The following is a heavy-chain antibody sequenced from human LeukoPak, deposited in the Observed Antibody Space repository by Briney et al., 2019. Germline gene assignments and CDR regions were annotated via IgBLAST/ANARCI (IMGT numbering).Heavy chain of an antibody. CDR3: ARAVGPFDY. CDR2: IWPDGSYK. V-gene: IGHV3-33*01. Sequence: GGSLRLSCATAGFTFSTYGIDWVRQAPGKWLEWVAAIWPDGSYKYYADSVKGRFTISRDNSKNTVYLQMSTLRDEDTAVYYCARAVGPFDYWGQGTLVTVSS. CDR1: GFTFSTYG. D-gene: IGHD3-16*01. J-gene: IGHJ4*02.